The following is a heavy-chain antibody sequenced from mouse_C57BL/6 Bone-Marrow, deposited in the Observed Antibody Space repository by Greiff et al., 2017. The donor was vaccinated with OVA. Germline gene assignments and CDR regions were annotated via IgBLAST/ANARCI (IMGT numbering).Heavy chain of an antibody. Sequence: VQLQQPGAELVKPGASVKLSCKASGYTFTSYWMHWVKQRPGQGLEWIGMIHPNSGSTNYNEKFKSKATLTVDKSSSTAYMQLSSLTSEDSAVYYCARGVITTVVAAYYAMDYWGQGTSVTVSS. D-gene: IGHD1-1*01. CDR2: IHPNSGST. CDR1: GYTFTSYW. J-gene: IGHJ4*01. CDR3: ARGVITTVVAAYYAMDY. V-gene: IGHV1-64*01.